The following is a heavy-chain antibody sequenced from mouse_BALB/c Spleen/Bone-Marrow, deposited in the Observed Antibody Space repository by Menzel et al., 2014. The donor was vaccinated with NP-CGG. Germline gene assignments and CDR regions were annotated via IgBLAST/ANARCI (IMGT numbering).Heavy chain of an antibody. D-gene: IGHD2-10*01. Sequence: EVHLVESGGDLVKPGGSLKLSCAASGLTFSSYGMSWVRQTPDKRLEWVATISSGGSYTYYPDSVKGRFTISRDNAKNTLYLQMSSLKSEDTAMYYCARGGGAYYGNYWFAYWGQGTLVTVSA. CDR1: GLTFSSYG. CDR2: ISSGGSYT. J-gene: IGHJ3*01. CDR3: ARGGGAYYGNYWFAY. V-gene: IGHV5-6*01.